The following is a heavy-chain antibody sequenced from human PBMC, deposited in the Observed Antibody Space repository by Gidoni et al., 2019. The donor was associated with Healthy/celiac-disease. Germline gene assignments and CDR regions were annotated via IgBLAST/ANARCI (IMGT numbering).Heavy chain of an antibody. J-gene: IGHJ4*02. CDR3: ARDTVLTGYYYPFDY. Sequence: EVQLVESGCGLVQPGGSLRLSCAASGFTFSSYSMNWVRQAPGKGLEWVSYISSSSSTIYYADSVKGRFTISRDNAKNSLYLQMNSLRAEDTAVYYCARDTVLTGYYYPFDYWGQGTLVTVSS. CDR1: GFTFSSYS. D-gene: IGHD3-9*01. CDR2: ISSSSSTI. V-gene: IGHV3-48*01.